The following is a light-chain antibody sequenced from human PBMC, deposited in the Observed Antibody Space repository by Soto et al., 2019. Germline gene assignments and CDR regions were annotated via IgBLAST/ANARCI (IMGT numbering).Light chain of an antibody. Sequence: EIVLTQSPATLSLSPGERATLSCRASQSVSRYLAWYQQKPGQAPRLLIYDASNRATGIPARFSGSGSGTDFTLTSSSREPEDFAVYYCQQRSDWPSTFGGGTKVQIK. V-gene: IGKV3-11*01. CDR3: QQRSDWPST. J-gene: IGKJ4*01. CDR2: DAS. CDR1: QSVSRY.